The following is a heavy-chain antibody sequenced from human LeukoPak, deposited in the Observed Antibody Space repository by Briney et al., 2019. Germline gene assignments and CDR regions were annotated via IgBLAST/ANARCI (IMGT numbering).Heavy chain of an antibody. Sequence: PGGALRLSCAASGFTVSSTYMSWVRPAPGKGRGWVAVIWYDGSNKYYADSVKGRFTISRDNSKNTLYLQMNSLRAEDTAVYYCARVAYDFWSGYSLDYWGQGTLVTVSS. J-gene: IGHJ4*02. D-gene: IGHD3-3*01. CDR3: ARVAYDFWSGYSLDY. V-gene: IGHV3-33*08. CDR2: IWYDGSNK. CDR1: GFTVSSTY.